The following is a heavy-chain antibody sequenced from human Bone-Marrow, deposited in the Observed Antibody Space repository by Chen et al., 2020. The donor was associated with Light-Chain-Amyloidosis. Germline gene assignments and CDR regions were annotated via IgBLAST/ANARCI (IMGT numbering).Heavy chain of an antibody. V-gene: IGHV5-51*01. Sequence: VPPEQPGPEVKTPGEVPKIPGKGSGHPLPNYRLGRVRQTPGKGLEWLGVIYPDDSDARYSPSFEGQVTISADKSITTAYRQWRSLKASDTAMYYCARRRDGYNFDYWGQGTLVTVSS. J-gene: IGHJ4*02. CDR1: GHPLPNYR. CDR2: IYPDDSDA. D-gene: IGHD5-12*01. CDR3: ARRRDGYNFDY.